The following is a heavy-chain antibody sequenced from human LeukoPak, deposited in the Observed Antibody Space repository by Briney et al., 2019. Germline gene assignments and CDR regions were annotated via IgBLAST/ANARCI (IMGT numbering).Heavy chain of an antibody. CDR1: GGTFSSYA. V-gene: IGHV1-69*05. D-gene: IGHD5-18*01. Sequence: SVKVSCKASGGTFSSYAISWVRQAPGQGLEWMGGIIPIFGTANYAQKFQGRVTITTDESTSTAYMELSGLRSEDTAVYYCASLSNPRGYSYGLPSNFDYWGQGTLVTVSS. CDR2: IIPIFGTA. CDR3: ASLSNPRGYSYGLPSNFDY. J-gene: IGHJ4*02.